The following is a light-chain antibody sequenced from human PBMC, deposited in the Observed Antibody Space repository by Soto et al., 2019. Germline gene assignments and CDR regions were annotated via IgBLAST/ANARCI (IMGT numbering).Light chain of an antibody. CDR3: QQSFSYPFT. CDR1: QSISDY. J-gene: IGKJ3*01. Sequence: DIQMTQSPSSLSASVGDRVTITCRASQSISDYLNWYQQKPGKAPNLLIYAASSLESGVPSRFSGSGSETDFTLTISSLQPEDFATYYCQQSFSYPFTFGPGTKVGVK. V-gene: IGKV1-39*01. CDR2: AAS.